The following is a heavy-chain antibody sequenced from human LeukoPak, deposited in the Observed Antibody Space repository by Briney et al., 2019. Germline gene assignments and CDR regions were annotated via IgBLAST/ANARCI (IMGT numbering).Heavy chain of an antibody. CDR2: IYYTGIT. CDR1: GGSISGYY. Sequence: SETLSLTCTVSGGSISGYYWSWIRQPPGKGLEFIGYIYYTGITNYNPSLKSRVTISVDTSKNQFSLKLSSVTAADTAVYYCARVLKASVYYYGMDVWGQGTTVTVSS. J-gene: IGHJ6*02. V-gene: IGHV4-59*01. D-gene: IGHD2-2*01. CDR3: ARVLKASVYYYGMDV.